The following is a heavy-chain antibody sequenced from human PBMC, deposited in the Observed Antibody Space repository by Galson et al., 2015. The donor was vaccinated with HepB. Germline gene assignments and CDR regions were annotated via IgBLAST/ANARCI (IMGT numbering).Heavy chain of an antibody. V-gene: IGHV1-3*04. D-gene: IGHD1-26*01. J-gene: IGHJ4*02. CDR2: INTNSGNT. CDR1: GYTFTRYT. Sequence: SVKVSCKASGYTFTRYTMHWVRQAPGQRFEWMGWINTNSGNTGYSQNSQGRVTITRDTSANTAYMELSSLRSEDTAIYYCATLVGNTEGVDYWGQGTLVTVSS. CDR3: ATLVGNTEGVDY.